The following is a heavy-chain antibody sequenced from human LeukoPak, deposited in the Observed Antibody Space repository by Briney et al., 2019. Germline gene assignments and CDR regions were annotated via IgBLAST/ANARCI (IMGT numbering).Heavy chain of an antibody. J-gene: IGHJ3*02. Sequence: GGSLRLSCAAPGFTFSSYSMNWVRQAPGKGLEWVSSISSSSSYIYYADSVKGRFTISRDNAKNSLYLQMNSLRAEDTAVYYCARDPEPTYYDILTGYFAHAFDIWGQGTMVTVSS. CDR3: ARDPEPTYYDILTGYFAHAFDI. CDR1: GFTFSSYS. CDR2: ISSSSSYI. V-gene: IGHV3-21*01. D-gene: IGHD3-9*01.